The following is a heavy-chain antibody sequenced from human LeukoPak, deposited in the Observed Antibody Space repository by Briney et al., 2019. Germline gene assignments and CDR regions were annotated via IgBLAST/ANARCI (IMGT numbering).Heavy chain of an antibody. J-gene: IGHJ4*02. CDR1: GFTVSSNY. D-gene: IGHD6-6*01. CDR3: AKDLGPYSSSTVFDY. Sequence: GGSLRLSCAASGFTVSSNYMSWVRQAPGKGLEWVSAISGSGGSTYYADSVKGRFTISRDNSKNTLYLQMNSLRAEDTAVYYCAKDLGPYSSSTVFDYWGQGTLVTVSS. CDR2: ISGSGGST. V-gene: IGHV3-23*01.